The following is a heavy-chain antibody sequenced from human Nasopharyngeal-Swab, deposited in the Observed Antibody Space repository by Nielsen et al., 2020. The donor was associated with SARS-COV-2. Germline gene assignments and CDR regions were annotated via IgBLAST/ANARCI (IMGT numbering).Heavy chain of an antibody. CDR1: GGSIISSRHR. D-gene: IGHD3-3*01. J-gene: IGHJ4*02. V-gene: IGHV4-39*02. CDR3: ARLDPFGSEDK. CDR2: ILVNRYT. Sequence: SETLSLTCTVSGGSIISSRHRWGWIRQPPGKGLEWIGQILVNRYTEYHPSVRGRITVYADTSENSFSLRLSSVTAADTAVYYCARLDPFGSEDKWGLGTLVTVSS.